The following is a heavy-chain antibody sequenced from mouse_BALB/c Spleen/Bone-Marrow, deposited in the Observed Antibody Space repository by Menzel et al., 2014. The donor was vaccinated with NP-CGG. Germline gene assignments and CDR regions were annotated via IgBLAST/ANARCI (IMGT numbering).Heavy chain of an antibody. D-gene: IGHD2-1*01. J-gene: IGHJ2*01. CDR3: ARYGNYFDY. CDR1: GISITTGNYR. V-gene: IGHV3-5*02. CDR2: IYYIGTI. Sequence: VQLKESGPGLVKPSQTVSLTCTVTGISITTGNYRWSWIRQIPGNKLEWIGYIYYIGTITSNPSLISRKTITRDTSKNQFFLEMNSLTAEDTATYYRARYGNYFDYWGQGTTLTVSS.